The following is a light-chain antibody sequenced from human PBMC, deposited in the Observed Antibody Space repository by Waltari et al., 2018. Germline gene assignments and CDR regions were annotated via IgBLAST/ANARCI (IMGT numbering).Light chain of an antibody. V-gene: IGLV1-40*01. CDR3: QSYDSGLSARV. Sequence: QSVLTQPPSVSGAPGQPVTTPCTGGNANPGQGYDVHWYQCRPGIAPKLLIYDDNNRPSGVPDRFSGSKSGTSASLAITGLQAEDEADYYCQSYDSGLSARVFGGGTKLTVL. CDR1: NANPGQGYD. CDR2: DDN. J-gene: IGLJ3*02.